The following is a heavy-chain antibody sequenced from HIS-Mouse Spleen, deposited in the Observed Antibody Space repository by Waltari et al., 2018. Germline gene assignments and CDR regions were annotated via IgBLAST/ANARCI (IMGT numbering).Heavy chain of an antibody. CDR1: GASMTSSRYY. CDR2: IYYSGST. D-gene: IGHD6-13*01. J-gene: IGHJ2*01. CDR3: AREIPYSSSWYDWYFDL. V-gene: IGHV4-39*07. Sequence: QLQLQESGPGRAKPSETLSLTRTVSGASMTSSRYYRGWIRQRPGKGLEWIGSIYYSGSTYYNPSLKSRVTISVDTSKNQFSLKLSSVTAADTAVYYCAREIPYSSSWYDWYFDLWGRGTLVTVSS.